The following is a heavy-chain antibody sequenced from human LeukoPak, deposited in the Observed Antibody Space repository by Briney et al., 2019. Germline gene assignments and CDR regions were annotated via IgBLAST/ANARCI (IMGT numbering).Heavy chain of an antibody. CDR1: GFTFSNYA. CDR3: ARGLRQNDY. CDR2: ISGSGDST. Sequence: GGSLRLSCAASGFTFSNYAMSWVRQAPGKGLEWVSAISGSGDSTYYADSVKGRFTISRDNSKNTLYVQMNSLRAEDTALYYCARGLRQNDYWGQGTLVTVSS. J-gene: IGHJ4*02. V-gene: IGHV3-23*01.